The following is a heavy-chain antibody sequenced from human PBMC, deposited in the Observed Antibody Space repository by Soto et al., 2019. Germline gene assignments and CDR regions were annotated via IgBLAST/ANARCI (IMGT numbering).Heavy chain of an antibody. D-gene: IGHD1-20*01. Sequence: SVKVSCKASGCTFSSYAMSWVRQAPGQGLEWMGGINPIFGTANYAQKFQGRVTITADKSTSTAYMELSSLRSEDTAVYYCARPSYTLNDGCFDYWGQGTLVTVSS. CDR1: GCTFSSYA. CDR2: INPIFGTA. CDR3: ARPSYTLNDGCFDY. J-gene: IGHJ4*02. V-gene: IGHV1-69*06.